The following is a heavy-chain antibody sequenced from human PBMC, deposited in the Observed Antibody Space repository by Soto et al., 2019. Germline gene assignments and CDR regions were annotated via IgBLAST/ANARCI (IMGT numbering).Heavy chain of an antibody. Sequence: ASVKVSCKSSGGTFSSHSINWVRRAPGQGLEWMGGIIPIFGPANFAKKFQGRVTITADESTTTAYMELSSLTSEDTAVYYCATGSFTSTGGRIGYHYNAMDVWGQGTTVTVSS. CDR2: IIPIFGPA. CDR3: ATGSFTSTGGRIGYHYNAMDV. J-gene: IGHJ6*02. D-gene: IGHD1-1*01. CDR1: GGTFSSHS. V-gene: IGHV1-69*13.